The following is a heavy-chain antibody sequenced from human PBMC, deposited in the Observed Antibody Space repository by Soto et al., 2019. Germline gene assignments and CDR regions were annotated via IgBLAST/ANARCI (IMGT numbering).Heavy chain of an antibody. J-gene: IGHJ4*02. CDR3: ARGSYYYDSSGYYHY. CDR1: GFPFGPFY. V-gene: IGHV3-74*01. CDR2: INGDGTTT. D-gene: IGHD3-22*01. Sequence: GGSLRLSCAASGFPFGPFYMHWVRQAPGKGLEWVSHINGDGTTTVYADSVKGRFTISRDNAKNTLYLQMTSLRAEDTAVYYCARGSYYYDSSGYYHYWGQGTLVTVSS.